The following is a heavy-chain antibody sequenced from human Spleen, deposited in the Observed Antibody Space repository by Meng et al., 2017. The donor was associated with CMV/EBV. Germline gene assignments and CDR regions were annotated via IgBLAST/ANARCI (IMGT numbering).Heavy chain of an antibody. J-gene: IGHJ4*02. D-gene: IGHD2-2*01. V-gene: IGHV3-20*03. CDR3: ARRSGLVPAASIFDY. CDR1: GFTFDDAG. Sequence: SGFTFDDAGMSWVRQVPGKGLEWVSGINWSGGSAGYADTVKGRFTISRDNAKHSLYLQMNSLRAEDTALYYCARRSGLVPAASIFDYWGQGTLVTVSS. CDR2: INWSGGSA.